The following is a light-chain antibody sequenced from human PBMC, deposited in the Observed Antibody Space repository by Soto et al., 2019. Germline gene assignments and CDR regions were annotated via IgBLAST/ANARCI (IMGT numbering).Light chain of an antibody. J-gene: IGLJ2*01. CDR1: TGAVTSGYY. CDR3: LLFDGHGVV. V-gene: IGLV7-43*01. CDR2: STT. Sequence: QAVVTQEPSLTVSPGVTVTLTCASSTGAVTSGYYPNWFQQRPGQPPRALIYSTTYKHSWTPARFSGALLGGRAALTLSGAQPEDEADYYCLLFDGHGVVFGGGTKLTVL.